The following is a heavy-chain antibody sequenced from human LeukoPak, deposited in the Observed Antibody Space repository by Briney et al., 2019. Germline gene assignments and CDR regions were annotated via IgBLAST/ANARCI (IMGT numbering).Heavy chain of an antibody. CDR3: SRGSAVDALHI. D-gene: IGHD6-13*01. CDR2: IYYSGST. CDR1: GDSIGNGGYY. Sequence: SETLSLTCTVSGDSIGNGGYYWSWIRQRPGEGLEWIGYIYYSGSTYYNPSLKSRVIISVDTSKNHFSLKLTSVTAADTAVYYCSRGSAVDALHIWGQGTMVTVSS. J-gene: IGHJ3*02. V-gene: IGHV4-31*03.